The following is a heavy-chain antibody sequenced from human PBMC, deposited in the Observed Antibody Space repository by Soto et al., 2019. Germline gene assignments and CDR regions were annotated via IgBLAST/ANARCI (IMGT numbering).Heavy chain of an antibody. Sequence: EVQLLESGGGLVQPGGSLRLSCAASGFTFSNYAMNWVRQAPGKGLEWVSIISGSNNRTYYADSVKGRFTISRDNSQNTLYLQMNSPRADDTAIYYCASSTMIVVITAWGQGTLVTVSS. CDR2: ISGSNNRT. D-gene: IGHD3-22*01. CDR3: ASSTMIVVITA. J-gene: IGHJ5*02. CDR1: GFTFSNYA. V-gene: IGHV3-23*01.